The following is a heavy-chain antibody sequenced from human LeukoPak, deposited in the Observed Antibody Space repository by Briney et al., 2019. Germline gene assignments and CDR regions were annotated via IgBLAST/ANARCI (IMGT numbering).Heavy chain of an antibody. J-gene: IGHJ4*02. CDR3: ARDGLPTWNDRYFDY. V-gene: IGHV4-38-2*02. D-gene: IGHD1-1*01. CDR1: AYSISSGYY. CDR2: IYHSGTT. Sequence: SETLSLTCTVSAYSISSGYYWGWIRQPPGKGLEWIGSIYHSGTTYYNPSLKSRVTISVDTSKNQFSLRLSSVTAADTAVYYCARDGLPTWNDRYFDYWGQGSLVTVSS.